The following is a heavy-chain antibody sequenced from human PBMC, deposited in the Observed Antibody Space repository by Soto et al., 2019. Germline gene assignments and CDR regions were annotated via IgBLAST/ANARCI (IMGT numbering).Heavy chain of an antibody. V-gene: IGHV3-23*01. CDR2: ISGSGGST. D-gene: IGHD2-2*01. Sequence: GGSLRLSCAASGFTFSSYAMSWVRQAPGKGLEWVSGISGSGGSTYYADSVKGRFTVSRDNSKNTLYLQMNGLRAEDTAIYYCTRRGAVIPTAIAAFDIWGQGTMVTVSS. J-gene: IGHJ3*02. CDR3: TRRGAVIPTAIAAFDI. CDR1: GFTFSSYA.